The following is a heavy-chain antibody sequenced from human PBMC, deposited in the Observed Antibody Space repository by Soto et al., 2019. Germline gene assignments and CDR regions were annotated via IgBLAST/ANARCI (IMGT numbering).Heavy chain of an antibody. J-gene: IGHJ6*02. D-gene: IGHD2-2*01. CDR2: IWYDGSNK. CDR1: GFTFSSYG. CDR3: ARRGRCSSTSCYPYYYYGMDV. V-gene: IGHV3-33*01. Sequence: QPGGSLRLSCAASGFTFSSYGMHWVRQAPGKGLEWVAVIWYDGSNKYYADSVKGRFTISRDNSKNTLYLQMNSLRAEDTAVYYCARRGRCSSTSCYPYYYYGMDVWGQGTTVTVSS.